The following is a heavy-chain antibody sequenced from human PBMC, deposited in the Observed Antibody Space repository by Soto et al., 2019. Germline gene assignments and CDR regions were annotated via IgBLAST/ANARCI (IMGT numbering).Heavy chain of an antibody. CDR1: GFTFSVYG. J-gene: IGHJ6*02. Sequence: QVQLVESGGGVVQPGRSLRLSCAASGFTFSVYGMHWVRQAPGKGLEWVALVSYDGSIKYYADSVKGRFTISRDNSKNTLFLKMTSWGVEDTVVYYCPKDGSPLAVAGTPPPPSFSGLPVGGQGPPAPAS. D-gene: IGHD6-19*01. CDR3: PKDGSPLAVAGTPPPPSFSGLPV. CDR2: VSYDGSIK. V-gene: IGHV3-30*18.